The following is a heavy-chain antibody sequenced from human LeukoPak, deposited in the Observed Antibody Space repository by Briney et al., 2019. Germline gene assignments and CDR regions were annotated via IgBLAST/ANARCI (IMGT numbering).Heavy chain of an antibody. CDR1: GYTFTSYG. V-gene: IGHV1-18*01. CDR3: AGNLYYYDSSGTGAYYFDY. Sequence: ASVKVSCKASGYTFTSYGISWVRQAPGQGLEWMGWISAYNGNTNYAQKLQGRVTMTTDTSTSTAYMELRSLRSDDTAVYYCAGNLYYYDSSGTGAYYFDYWGQGTLVTVSS. J-gene: IGHJ4*02. D-gene: IGHD3-22*01. CDR2: ISAYNGNT.